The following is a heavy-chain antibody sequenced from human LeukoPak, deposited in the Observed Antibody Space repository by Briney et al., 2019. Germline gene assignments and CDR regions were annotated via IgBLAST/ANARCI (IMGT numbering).Heavy chain of an antibody. J-gene: IGHJ4*02. Sequence: GGSLRLSCAASGFTFSTYNMTWVRQVPGKGLEWVSSISGGSGYIHYADSVKGRFTISRDNAKASLYLQMNSLRAEDTAVYYCARDGRTSSSWGQGTLVTVSS. CDR1: GFTFSTYN. V-gene: IGHV3-21*01. CDR3: ARDGRTSSS. D-gene: IGHD6-13*01. CDR2: ISGGSGYI.